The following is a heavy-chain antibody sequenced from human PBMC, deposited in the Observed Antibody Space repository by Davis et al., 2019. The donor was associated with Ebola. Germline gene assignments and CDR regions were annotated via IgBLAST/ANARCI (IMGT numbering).Heavy chain of an antibody. CDR3: AIIQYQLLFDAFDI. D-gene: IGHD2-2*01. V-gene: IGHV1-24*01. CDR1: GYTLSEFS. J-gene: IGHJ3*02. CDR2: FDPEDGET. Sequence: AASVKVSCKVFGYTLSEFSMHWVRQAPGGGLEWMGGFDPEDGETIYAQKFQGRVTMTEDTSTDTAYMELSSLRSEDTAVYYCAIIQYQLLFDAFDIWGQGTMVTVSS.